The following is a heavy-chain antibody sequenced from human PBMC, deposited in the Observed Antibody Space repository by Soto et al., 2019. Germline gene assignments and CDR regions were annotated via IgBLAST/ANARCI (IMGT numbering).Heavy chain of an antibody. CDR1: GYTFTDYG. V-gene: IGHV1-18*01. CDR2: INTYSGQT. CDR3: ARVQYAVGGDF. D-gene: IGHD1-26*01. J-gene: IGHJ4*02. Sequence: QVQLVQSGVEVKKPGASVKVSCKASGYTFTDYGVSWVRQAPGQGLEWMGWINTYSGQTNYAQKVQGRVFMTTDTSTATAYMELRSLNSDDTAVYYCARVQYAVGGDFWGLETLVTVSS.